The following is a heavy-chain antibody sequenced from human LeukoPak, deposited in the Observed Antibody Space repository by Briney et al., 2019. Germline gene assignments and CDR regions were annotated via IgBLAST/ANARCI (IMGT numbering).Heavy chain of an antibody. J-gene: IGHJ3*02. D-gene: IGHD5-24*01. Sequence: GASVKVSCKGSGGIFIGYTVVWVRQAPGQGLEWMGTIIPLLGTENFAQKFQGRVIITADKSTSTANMELRSLRSEDTAVYYCARVRRGGYIQDAFDIWGQGTRVTVSS. CDR1: GGIFIGYT. CDR3: ARVRRGGYIQDAFDI. V-gene: IGHV1-69*08. CDR2: IIPLLGTE.